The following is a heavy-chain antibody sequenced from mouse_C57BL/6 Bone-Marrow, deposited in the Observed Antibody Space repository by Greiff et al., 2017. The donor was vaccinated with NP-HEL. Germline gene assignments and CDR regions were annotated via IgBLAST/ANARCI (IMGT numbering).Heavy chain of an antibody. Sequence: QVQLQQPGAELVKPGASVKLSCKASGYTFTSYWMQWVKQRPGQGLEWIGEIDPSDSYTNSNQTFKGKATLTVDTSARPAYMQLISLTSVDSAVYYCARVGNDYDFAMDYWGQGTSVTVSS. CDR1: GYTFTSYW. J-gene: IGHJ4*01. D-gene: IGHD2-4*01. V-gene: IGHV1-50*01. CDR2: IDPSDSYT. CDR3: ARVGNDYDFAMDY.